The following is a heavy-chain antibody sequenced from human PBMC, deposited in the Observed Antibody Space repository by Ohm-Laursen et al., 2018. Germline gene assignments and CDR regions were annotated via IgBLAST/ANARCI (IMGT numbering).Heavy chain of an antibody. CDR3: ARGRSGSDPRDYFDY. Sequence: SLRLSCSASGFTFDDYAMHWVRQPPGKGLEWVSSINWKSGTIAYADSVKGRFTISRDNAKNALYLQMNSLRAEDTGVYYCARGRSGSDPRDYFDYWGQGTLVTVSS. CDR1: GFTFDDYA. V-gene: IGHV3-9*01. D-gene: IGHD1-26*01. CDR2: INWKSGTI. J-gene: IGHJ4*02.